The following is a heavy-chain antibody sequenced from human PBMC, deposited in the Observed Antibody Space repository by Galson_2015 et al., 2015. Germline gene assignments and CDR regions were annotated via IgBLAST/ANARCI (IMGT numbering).Heavy chain of an antibody. V-gene: IGHV3-23*01. J-gene: IGHJ4*02. CDR1: GFTFSSYA. D-gene: IGHD2-8*01. CDR3: AKDLYCTNGVCYIFDY. Sequence: SLRLSCAASGFTFSSYAMSWVRQAPGKGLEWVSAISGSGGSTYYADSVKGRFTISRDNSKNTLYLQMNSLRAEDTAVYYCAKDLYCTNGVCYIFDYWGQGTLVTVSS. CDR2: ISGSGGST.